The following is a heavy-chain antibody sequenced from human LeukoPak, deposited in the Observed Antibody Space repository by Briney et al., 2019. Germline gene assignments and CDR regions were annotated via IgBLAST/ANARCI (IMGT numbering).Heavy chain of an antibody. CDR2: IFYSGST. Sequence: SETLSLTCTVSGGSISSYYWSWIRQPPGKGLEWIGYIFYSGSTNYNPSLKSRVTISIDTSKNQYSLKLSSVTAADTAVYYCARGTGMTTVTTFDYWGQGTLVTVSS. CDR1: GGSISSYY. CDR3: ARGTGMTTVTTFDY. J-gene: IGHJ4*02. D-gene: IGHD4-17*01. V-gene: IGHV4-59*01.